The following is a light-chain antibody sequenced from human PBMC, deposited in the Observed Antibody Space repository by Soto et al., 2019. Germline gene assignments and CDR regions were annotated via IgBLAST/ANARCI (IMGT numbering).Light chain of an antibody. CDR3: QQYYSYPWT. CDR2: AAS. J-gene: IGKJ1*01. Sequence: ASRMTQSPSSLSASTGDRVTITCRASQGVDSYLAWYQQKPGKAPKLLIFAASTLQSGVPSRFSGSGSGTDFTLTISCLQSEDFANYYCQQYYSYPWTFGQGTKVDIK. CDR1: QGVDSY. V-gene: IGKV1-8*01.